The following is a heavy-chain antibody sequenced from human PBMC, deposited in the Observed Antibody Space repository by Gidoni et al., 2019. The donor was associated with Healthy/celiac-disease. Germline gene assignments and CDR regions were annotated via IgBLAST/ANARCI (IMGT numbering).Heavy chain of an antibody. CDR1: GFTFSSYA. Sequence: QVQLVESGGGVVQPGRSLRLSCAASGFTFSSYAMHWVRQAPGKGLEWMAVISYDGSNKYYADSVKGRFTISRDNSKNTLYLQMNSLRAEDTAVYYCARDPIAAAGTWGYYYYYYMDVWGKGTTVTVSS. V-gene: IGHV3-30-3*01. CDR2: ISYDGSNK. J-gene: IGHJ6*03. CDR3: ARDPIAAAGTWGYYYYYYMDV. D-gene: IGHD6-13*01.